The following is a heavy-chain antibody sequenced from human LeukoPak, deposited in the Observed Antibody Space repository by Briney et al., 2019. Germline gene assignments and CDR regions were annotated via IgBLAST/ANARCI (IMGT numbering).Heavy chain of an antibody. Sequence: ASVKVSCKASGGTFSSYAISWVRQAPGQGLEWMGGIIPIFGTANYAQKFQGRVTITADESTSTAYMELSSLRSEDTAVYYCAKQKGAMVRGVKEFDYWGQGTLVTVSS. CDR3: AKQKGAMVRGVKEFDY. J-gene: IGHJ4*02. CDR1: GGTFSSYA. D-gene: IGHD3-10*01. V-gene: IGHV1-69*13. CDR2: IIPIFGTA.